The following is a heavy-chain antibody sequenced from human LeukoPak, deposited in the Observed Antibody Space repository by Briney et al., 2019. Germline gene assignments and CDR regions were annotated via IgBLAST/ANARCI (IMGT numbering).Heavy chain of an antibody. D-gene: IGHD3-3*01. CDR2: ISSSSSYI. V-gene: IGHV3-21*01. CDR1: GFTFSSYS. Sequence: GGSLRLSCAASGFTFSSYSMNWVRQAPGKGLEWVSPISSSSSYIYYADSVKGRFTISRDNAKNSLYLQMNSLRAEDTAVYYCARATGDHYDFWSGQVLGYWGQGTLVTVSS. J-gene: IGHJ4*02. CDR3: ARATGDHYDFWSGQVLGY.